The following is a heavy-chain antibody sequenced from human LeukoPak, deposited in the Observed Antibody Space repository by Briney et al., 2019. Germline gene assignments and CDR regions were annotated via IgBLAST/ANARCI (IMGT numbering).Heavy chain of an antibody. CDR3: ARDRYGDYYYGTDV. CDR1: GFTFSTYS. D-gene: IGHD4-17*01. J-gene: IGHJ6*02. Sequence: GGSLRLSCAASGFTFSTYSMHWVRQAQGKGLEWVSFISSSGSYIYYADSMKGRFTISRDNAKNSLYLQMNSLRAEDTAVYYCARDRYGDYYYGTDVRGQGTTVTVSS. V-gene: IGHV3-21*01. CDR2: ISSSGSYI.